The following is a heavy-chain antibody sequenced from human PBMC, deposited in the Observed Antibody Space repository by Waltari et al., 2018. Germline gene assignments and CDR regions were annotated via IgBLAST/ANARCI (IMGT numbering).Heavy chain of an antibody. CDR2: IYYSGST. D-gene: IGHD3-22*01. CDR3: ARDVNVYYDISGDLDGAFDI. V-gene: IGHV4-61*01. Sequence: QVQLQESGPGLVKPSETLSLTCTVSGGSVSSGSYYWSWIRQPPGKGLEWIGYIYYSGSTNYNPSLKSRVTIAVETSKNQFSLKLSSVTAADTAVYYCARDVNVYYDISGDLDGAFDIWGQGTMVTVSS. CDR1: GGSVSSGSYY. J-gene: IGHJ3*02.